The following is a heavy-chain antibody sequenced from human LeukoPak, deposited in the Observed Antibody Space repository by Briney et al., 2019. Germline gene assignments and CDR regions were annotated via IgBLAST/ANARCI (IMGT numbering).Heavy chain of an antibody. J-gene: IGHJ6*03. CDR2: IYYSGTS. CDR1: GDSMTSSNYY. V-gene: IGHV4-39*01. Sequence: ETLSLTCTVSGDSMTSSNYYWVWIRQPPGKGLEWIASIYYSGTSHYNPSLTSRLTISVDTSKKQFSLTLTSVTAADTAMYYCARLSITMVRGVIHYYYYYYMDVWGKGTTVTISS. D-gene: IGHD3-10*01. CDR3: ARLSITMVRGVIHYYYYYYMDV.